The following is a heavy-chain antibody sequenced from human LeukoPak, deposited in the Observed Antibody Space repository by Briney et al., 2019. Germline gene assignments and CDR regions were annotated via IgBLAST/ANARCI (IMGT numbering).Heavy chain of an antibody. V-gene: IGHV4-61*08. CDR1: GGPISSGGYS. Sequence: PSETLSLTCAVSGGPISSGGYSWSWIRQPPGRGLEWIGYIYYSGSTNYNPSLKSRVTISVDTSKNQFSLKLSSVTAADTAVYYCARDRGYCSGGSCYARWSYYYGMDVWGQGTTVTVSS. D-gene: IGHD2-15*01. CDR2: IYYSGST. CDR3: ARDRGYCSGGSCYARWSYYYGMDV. J-gene: IGHJ6*02.